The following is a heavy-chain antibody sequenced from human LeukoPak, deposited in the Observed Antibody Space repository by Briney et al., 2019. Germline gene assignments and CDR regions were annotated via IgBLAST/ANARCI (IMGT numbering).Heavy chain of an antibody. Sequence: ASVTVSCKASGYTFTSYGISGVRQAPGQGLEWMGWISAYNGNTNYPQKLQGRVTMTTDTSTSTAYMELRSLRSDDTAVYYCARRSSIAARRAIDYWGQGTLVTVSS. D-gene: IGHD6-6*01. CDR3: ARRSSIAARRAIDY. CDR2: ISAYNGNT. J-gene: IGHJ4*02. V-gene: IGHV1-18*01. CDR1: GYTFTSYG.